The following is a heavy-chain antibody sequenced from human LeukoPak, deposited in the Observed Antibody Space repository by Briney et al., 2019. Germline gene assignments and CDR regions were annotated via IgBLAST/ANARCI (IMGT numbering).Heavy chain of an antibody. CDR1: GGSFSGYY. V-gene: IGHV4-59*10. CDR3: ARGPFTLIRGPYNWFDP. D-gene: IGHD3-10*01. J-gene: IGHJ5*02. Sequence: SETLSLTCAVYGGSFSGYYWSWIRQPAGKGLEWIGRIHTSGSTNYSPSLKSRVTMSVDTSKNQFSLKLSSVTAADTAVYYCARGPFTLIRGPYNWFDPWGQGTLVTVSS. CDR2: IHTSGST.